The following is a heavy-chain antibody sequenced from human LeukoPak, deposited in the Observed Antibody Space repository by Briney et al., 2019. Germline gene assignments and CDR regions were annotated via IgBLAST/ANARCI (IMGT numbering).Heavy chain of an antibody. CDR2: ISYDGSNK. CDR3: ASSMVAFFDY. D-gene: IGHD5-12*01. Sequence: PGGSLRLSCAASGFTFSSYAMHWVRQAPGKGLEWVAVISYDGSNKYYAGSVKGRFTISRDNSKNTLYLQMNSLRAEDTAVYYCASSMVAFFDYWGQGTLVTVSS. V-gene: IGHV3-30*04. J-gene: IGHJ4*02. CDR1: GFTFSSYA.